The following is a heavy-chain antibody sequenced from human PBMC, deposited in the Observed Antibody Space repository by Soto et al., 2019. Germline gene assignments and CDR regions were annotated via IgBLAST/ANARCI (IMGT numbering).Heavy chain of an antibody. J-gene: IGHJ6*02. Sequence: SETLSLTCSVSGGTISSYYWCWIRQPPGTGLEWIGYIYSRGTTSSNPSPQRRATIIVDTSKNQFSLMCTSLTATDTAVYYCTTGRKSRGLDVWCQRTTVTVSS. CDR2: IYSRGTT. CDR1: GGTISSYY. V-gene: IGHV4-59*12. CDR3: TTGRKSRGLDV.